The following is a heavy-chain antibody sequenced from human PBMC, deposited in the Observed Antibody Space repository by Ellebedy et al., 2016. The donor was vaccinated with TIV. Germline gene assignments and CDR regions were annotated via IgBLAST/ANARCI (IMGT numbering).Heavy chain of an antibody. D-gene: IGHD7-27*01. CDR1: GDSISNNRVA. CDR2: TYYRSKWGS. V-gene: IGHV6-1*01. CDR3: ARDFLWAFDS. Sequence: SQTLSLTCAISGDSISNNRVAWNWIRQSPSRGLEWLGRTYYRSKWGSNYAESVKSRITINPDTSKNQFSLQLNSLSPEDTAVYYCARDFLWAFDSWGQGTLVTVSS. J-gene: IGHJ4*02.